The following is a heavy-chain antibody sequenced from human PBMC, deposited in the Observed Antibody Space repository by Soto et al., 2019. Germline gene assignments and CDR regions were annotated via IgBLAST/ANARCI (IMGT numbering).Heavy chain of an antibody. D-gene: IGHD1-20*01. CDR1: GFTLSGYW. CDR3: ARTDNRDI. Sequence: EVQLVESGGGVVQPGGSLRLSCAASGFTLSGYWVHWVRQGPGKGLVWVSRINSDGTTTSYADSVKGRFIISRDNAKNTLYLQMNSLRAEDTALYYCARTDNRDIWGLGTMVTVSS. J-gene: IGHJ3*02. CDR2: INSDGTTT. V-gene: IGHV3-74*01.